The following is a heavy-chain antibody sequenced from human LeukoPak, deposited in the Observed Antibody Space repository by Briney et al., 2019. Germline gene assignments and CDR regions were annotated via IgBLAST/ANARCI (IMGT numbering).Heavy chain of an antibody. CDR3: ARVEKKLIVGSTNHWFDP. J-gene: IGHJ5*02. CDR1: GFSFSTYW. V-gene: IGHV3-7*01. CDR2: IKEDGSDK. D-gene: IGHD1-26*01. Sequence: PGGSLRLSCEVSGFSFSTYWMTWVRQAPGKGLEWVANIKEDGSDKYYVDSVKGRFTISRDNAKNSVYLQMNSLRADDTAVYYCARVEKKLIVGSTNHWFDPWGQGTLVTVSS.